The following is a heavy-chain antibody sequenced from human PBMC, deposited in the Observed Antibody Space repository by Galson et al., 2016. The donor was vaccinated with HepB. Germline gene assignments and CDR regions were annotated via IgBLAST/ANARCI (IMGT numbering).Heavy chain of an antibody. V-gene: IGHV1-69*06. D-gene: IGHD6-13*01. Sequence: SVQVSCKASGGTFSSYDISWVRQVPGQGLEWMGGIIPMFGTPKYAQKFQGRVTIIGDKATSTAYMEVSSLTSEDSACYFCARNAGNIAAVVVRFDPWGQGTLVTASS. CDR1: GGTFSSYD. CDR3: ARNAGNIAAVVVRFDP. CDR2: IIPMFGTP. J-gene: IGHJ5*02.